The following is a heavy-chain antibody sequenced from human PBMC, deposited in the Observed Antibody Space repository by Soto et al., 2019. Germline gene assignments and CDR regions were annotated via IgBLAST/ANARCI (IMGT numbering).Heavy chain of an antibody. CDR2: FNAGNGNT. Sequence: QVQLVQSGAEVKKPGASVKVSCKASGYTFTSYAMHWVRQAPGQRLEWMGWFNAGNGNTKYSQKFQGRVTITRDTSASTAYMELSSLRSEDTAVYYCARDNAGTSGDDAFDIWGQGTMVTVSS. CDR1: GYTFTSYA. J-gene: IGHJ3*02. D-gene: IGHD4-17*01. V-gene: IGHV1-3*01. CDR3: ARDNAGTSGDDAFDI.